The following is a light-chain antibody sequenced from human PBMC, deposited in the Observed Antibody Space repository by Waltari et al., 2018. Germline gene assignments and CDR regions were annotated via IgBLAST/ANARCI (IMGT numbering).Light chain of an antibody. CDR1: KLGDTY. CDR2: QDT. Sequence: SYDLTQPPSMSVSPGQTASITCSGAKLGDTYACWYQQKPGQSPVLVIYQDTRRPSTIPERFSASTSGNTATLTISGTQAMDEADYYCQAWDGTTVIFGGGTKLTVL. CDR3: QAWDGTTVI. J-gene: IGLJ2*01. V-gene: IGLV3-1*01.